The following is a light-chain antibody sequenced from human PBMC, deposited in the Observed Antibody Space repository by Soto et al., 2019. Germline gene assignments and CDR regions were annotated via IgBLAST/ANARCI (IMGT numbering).Light chain of an antibody. J-gene: IGKJ5*01. CDR1: QSVSGY. Sequence: EIVLTQSPVTLSLSPGDRATLSCRASQSVSGYLAWYQQRPGQAPRLLIYDASNRATGIPARFSGSGSGTDFTLTISSLEPEDFAVYYCQQRSNWPITFGQGTRLEIK. V-gene: IGKV3-11*01. CDR3: QQRSNWPIT. CDR2: DAS.